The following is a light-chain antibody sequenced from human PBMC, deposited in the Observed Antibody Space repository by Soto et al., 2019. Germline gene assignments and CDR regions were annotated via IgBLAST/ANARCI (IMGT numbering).Light chain of an antibody. Sequence: DIQMTQSPSTLSASVGDRVNITCRASQSISSWLAWYQQKPGKAPKLLIYDASSLESGVPSRFSGSGSGTEFTLTISILQPDDFATYYCQQYNSPMYTFGQGTTLEIK. CDR3: QQYNSPMYT. V-gene: IGKV1-5*01. CDR2: DAS. CDR1: QSISSW. J-gene: IGKJ2*01.